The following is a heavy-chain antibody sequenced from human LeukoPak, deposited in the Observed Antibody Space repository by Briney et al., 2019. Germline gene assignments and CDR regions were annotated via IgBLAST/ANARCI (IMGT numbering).Heavy chain of an antibody. CDR1: AGSISHYY. Sequence: PSETLSLTCAVYAGSISHYYWSWIRQSPGKGLECIGEINHSGSTNYNPSLKSRVTISVDTSKNQISLKLNSVTAADTAVYYCARTAGWLQLNFDYWGQGTLVTVSS. CDR3: ARTAGWLQLNFDY. V-gene: IGHV4-34*01. D-gene: IGHD5-24*01. J-gene: IGHJ4*02. CDR2: INHSGST.